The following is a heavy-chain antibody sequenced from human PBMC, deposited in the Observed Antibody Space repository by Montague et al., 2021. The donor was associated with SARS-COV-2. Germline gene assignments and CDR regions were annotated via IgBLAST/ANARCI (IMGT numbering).Heavy chain of an antibody. CDR1: GEPISGFF. CDR2: IYACGGT. D-gene: IGHD2-15*01. Sequence: SETLSLTCSVSGEPISGFFWYWIWQPAGQGLELIWLIYACGGTDYNSSLESRVTMSVDTSKNQFSLKVNSVAVADTAMYYCARGVVAAPPVVDYWGRGTLVTVSS. CDR3: ARGVVAAPPVVDY. J-gene: IGHJ4*02. V-gene: IGHV4-4*07.